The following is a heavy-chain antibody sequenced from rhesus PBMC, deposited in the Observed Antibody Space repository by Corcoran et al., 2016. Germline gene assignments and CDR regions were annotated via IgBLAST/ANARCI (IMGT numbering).Heavy chain of an antibody. CDR2: ISGSGGRT. CDR3: ARAGLEWLSQYYFDY. Sequence: QLQLQESGPGLVKPSATLSLTCAVSGCSIRTNYWSWIRQPPGKGLEWIGRISGSGGRTDYNPSLKSRLTISTDTSKNQFSLKLSSVTAADTAVYYCARAGLEWLSQYYFDYWGQGVLVTVSS. J-gene: IGHJ4*01. D-gene: IGHD3-3*01. CDR1: GCSIRTNY. V-gene: IGHV4-173*01.